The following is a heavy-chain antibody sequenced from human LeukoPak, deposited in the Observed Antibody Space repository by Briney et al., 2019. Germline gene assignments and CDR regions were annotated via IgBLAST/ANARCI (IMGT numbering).Heavy chain of an antibody. Sequence: ASVRVSCKASGYTFTTYYMHWVRQAPGQGLEWMGIINPSGGSTTYAQKFQGRVTITRDTSTSTAYMEVSSLRSEDTAVYYCARDGWELHAFDIWGQGTMVTVSS. CDR3: ARDGWELHAFDI. CDR1: GYTFTTYY. D-gene: IGHD1-26*01. CDR2: INPSGGST. V-gene: IGHV1-46*01. J-gene: IGHJ3*02.